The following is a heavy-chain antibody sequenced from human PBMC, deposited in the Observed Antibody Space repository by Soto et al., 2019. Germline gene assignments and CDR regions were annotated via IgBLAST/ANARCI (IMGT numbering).Heavy chain of an antibody. CDR2: ISYVGSNR. Sequence: CADAELKSIDFGGHRIIQTPGKGLDCGAVISYVGSNRYYAASVQGRFTISRDNSKNTLYLQMNSLRAEDTAVYYCAKDSALLDILTGYYSRYYYYGMDVWGQGSTVTVTS. J-gene: IGHJ6*02. V-gene: IGHV3-30*18. CDR1: ELKSIDFG. D-gene: IGHD3-9*01. CDR3: AKDSALLDILTGYYSRYYYYGMDV.